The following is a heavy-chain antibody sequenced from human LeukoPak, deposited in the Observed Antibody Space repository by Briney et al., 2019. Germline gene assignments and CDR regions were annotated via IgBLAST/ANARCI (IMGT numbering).Heavy chain of an antibody. D-gene: IGHD3-9*01. J-gene: IGHJ4*02. CDR3: AKDFSVVLRYFDWLFGELDY. CDR1: GFTFSSYG. V-gene: IGHV3-30*18. CDR2: ISYDGSNK. Sequence: GRSLRLSCAASGFTFSSYGMHWVRQAPGKGLEWVAVISYDGSNKYYADSVKARFTISRDNSKNTLYLQMNSLRAEDTAVYYCAKDFSVVLRYFDWLFGELDYWGQGTLVTVSS.